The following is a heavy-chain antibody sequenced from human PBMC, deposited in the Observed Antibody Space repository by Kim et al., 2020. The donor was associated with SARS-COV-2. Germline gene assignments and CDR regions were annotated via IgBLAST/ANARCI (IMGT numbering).Heavy chain of an antibody. J-gene: IGHJ3*02. CDR1: GFTFSSYA. CDR3: AKDVWTSPYYYGSGSPHDAFDI. CDR2: ISGSGGST. V-gene: IGHV3-23*01. Sequence: GGSLSLSCAASGFTFSSYAMSWVRQAPGKGLEWVSAISGSGGSTYYADSVKGRFTISRDNSKNTLYLQMNSLRAEDTAVYYCAKDVWTSPYYYGSGSPHDAFDIWGQGTMVTVSS. D-gene: IGHD3-10*01.